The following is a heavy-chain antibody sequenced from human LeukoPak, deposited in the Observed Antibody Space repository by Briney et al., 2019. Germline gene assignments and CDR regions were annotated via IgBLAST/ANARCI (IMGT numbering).Heavy chain of an antibody. CDR3: ASSPAAVDAFDI. Sequence: PGGSLRLSCAASGFTFSNYGMHWVRQAPGKGLEWVAFIRYDGSNKYYADSVKGRFTISRDNAKNSLYLQMNSLRAEDTAVYYCASSPAAVDAFDIWGQGTMVTVSS. V-gene: IGHV3-30*02. CDR2: IRYDGSNK. CDR1: GFTFSNYG. J-gene: IGHJ3*02. D-gene: IGHD2-2*01.